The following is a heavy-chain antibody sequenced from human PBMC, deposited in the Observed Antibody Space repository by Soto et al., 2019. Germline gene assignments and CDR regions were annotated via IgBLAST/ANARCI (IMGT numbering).Heavy chain of an antibody. J-gene: IGHJ5*02. D-gene: IGHD1-26*01. CDR3: ARESTVSCWFDH. CDR1: GFTFSDFE. V-gene: IGHV3-48*03. Sequence: EVQLVESGGGLVQPGGSLRLSCAASGFTFSDFEFSWVRQAPGKGLGWISYISAIDYTSHYADSVRGRFTFSRDYDKKSFFLKMDHLRAEATAVYYGARESTVSCWFDHWGQGTLVSVSS. CDR2: ISAIDYTS.